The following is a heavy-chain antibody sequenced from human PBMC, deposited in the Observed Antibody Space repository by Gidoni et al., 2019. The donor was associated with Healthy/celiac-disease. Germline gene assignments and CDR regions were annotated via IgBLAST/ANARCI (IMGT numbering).Heavy chain of an antibody. CDR1: GLTFSSDA. Sequence: EVQLLESGGGLVQPGGSLRLSCAASGLTFSSDAMSWVRQAPGKGLEWVSVISGSGGSTYYADSVKGRFTISRDNSKNTLYLQMNSLRAEDTAVYYCAKAPNYDFWSGYFGPFDYWGQGTLVTVSS. J-gene: IGHJ4*02. CDR2: ISGSGGST. CDR3: AKAPNYDFWSGYFGPFDY. V-gene: IGHV3-23*01. D-gene: IGHD3-3*01.